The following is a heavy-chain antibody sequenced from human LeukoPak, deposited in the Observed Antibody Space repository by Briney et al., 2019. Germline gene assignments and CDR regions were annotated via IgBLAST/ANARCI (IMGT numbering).Heavy chain of an antibody. Sequence: GGSLRLSCAASGFTFSSYAMSWVRQAPGKGLEWVSAISGSGGSTYYADSVKGRFTISRDNSKNTLYLQMNGLRAEDTAVYYCAKSLIQLPYHFDYWGQGTLVTVSS. CDR2: ISGSGGST. V-gene: IGHV3-23*01. D-gene: IGHD5-18*01. CDR3: AKSLIQLPYHFDY. J-gene: IGHJ4*02. CDR1: GFTFSSYA.